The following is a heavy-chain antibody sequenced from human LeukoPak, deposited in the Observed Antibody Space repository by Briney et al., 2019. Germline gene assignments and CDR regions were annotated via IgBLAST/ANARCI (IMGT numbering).Heavy chain of an antibody. J-gene: IGHJ4*02. Sequence: GGSLRLSCAASGFTFDDYAMHWVRQVPGKGLEWVSGISWNSGSIGYADSVKGRFTISRDNAKNSLYLQMDSLRAEDTALYYCAKDILRTVTTLLPDYWGQGTLVTVSS. CDR1: GFTFDDYA. CDR3: AKDILRTVTTLLPDY. V-gene: IGHV3-9*01. D-gene: IGHD4-17*01. CDR2: ISWNSGSI.